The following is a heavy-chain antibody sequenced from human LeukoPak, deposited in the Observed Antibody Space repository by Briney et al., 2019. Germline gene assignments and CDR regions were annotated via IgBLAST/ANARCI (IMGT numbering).Heavy chain of an antibody. V-gene: IGHV4-39*01. CDR1: GGSISSSSYY. CDR2: IYYSGST. Sequence: SETLSLTXTVSGGSISSSSYYWGCIRQPPGKGLEWIGSIYYSGSTYYNPSLKSRVTISVDTSKNQFSLKLSSVTAADTAVYYCARLHREYSSSYSWFDPWGQGTLVTVSS. D-gene: IGHD6-6*01. CDR3: ARLHREYSSSYSWFDP. J-gene: IGHJ5*02.